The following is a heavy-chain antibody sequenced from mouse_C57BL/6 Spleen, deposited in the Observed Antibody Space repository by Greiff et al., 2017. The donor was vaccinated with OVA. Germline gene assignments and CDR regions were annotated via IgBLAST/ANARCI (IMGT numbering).Heavy chain of an antibody. Sequence: QVQLQQPGAELVKPGASVKLSCKASGYTFPSYWMHWVKQRPGQGLEWIGMIHPNSGSTNYNEKFKSKATLTVDKSSSTAYMQLSSLTSEDSAVYYCAIYYYGSSYYFDYWGQGTTLTVSS. CDR2: IHPNSGST. J-gene: IGHJ2*01. V-gene: IGHV1-64*01. CDR1: GYTFPSYW. D-gene: IGHD1-1*01. CDR3: AIYYYGSSYYFDY.